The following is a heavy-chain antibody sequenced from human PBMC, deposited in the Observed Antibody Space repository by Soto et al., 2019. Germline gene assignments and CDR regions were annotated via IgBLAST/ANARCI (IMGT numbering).Heavy chain of an antibody. CDR1: GFTFSSYA. CDR2: ISYDGSNK. J-gene: IGHJ6*02. D-gene: IGHD4-17*01. CDR3: ARGADGDYFFGLGHGMDV. Sequence: GGSLRLSCAASGFTFSSYAMHWVRQAPGKGLEWVAVISYDGSNKYYADSVKGRFTISRDNSKNRLYLQMNSLRAEDTAVYYCARGADGDYFFGLGHGMDVWGQGTTVTVSS. V-gene: IGHV3-30-3*01.